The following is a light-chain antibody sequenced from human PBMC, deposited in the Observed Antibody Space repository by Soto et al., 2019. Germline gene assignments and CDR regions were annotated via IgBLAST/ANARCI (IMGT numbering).Light chain of an antibody. CDR3: QQRSDWPVT. Sequence: EIVLTQSPATLSLSPGERATLSCRASQNVNSYSAWYQQKPGQAPRLLIYDASNRATGIPARFSGSGSGTDFTLTISSLEPEDFAIYYCQQRSDWPVTFGQGTKVEIK. J-gene: IGKJ1*01. CDR2: DAS. CDR1: QNVNSY. V-gene: IGKV3-11*01.